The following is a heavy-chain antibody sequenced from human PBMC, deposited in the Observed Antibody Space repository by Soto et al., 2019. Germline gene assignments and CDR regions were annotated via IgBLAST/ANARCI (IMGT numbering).Heavy chain of an antibody. J-gene: IGHJ4*02. CDR3: ARGRYGDY. CDR2: ISAHNGNT. V-gene: IGHV1-18*01. CDR1: GYAFTTYG. Sequence: QVHLVQSGAEVKKPGASVKVSCQGSGYAFTTYGITWVRQAPGQGLEWMGWISAHNGNTNYAQKLQGRVTVTRDTSTTTAYMELTSLRYVYTAVYYCARGRYGDYWGQGALVTVSS. D-gene: IGHD1-1*01.